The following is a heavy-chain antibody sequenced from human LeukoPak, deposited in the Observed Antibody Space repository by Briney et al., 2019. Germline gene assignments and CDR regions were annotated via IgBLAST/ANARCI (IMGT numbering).Heavy chain of an antibody. D-gene: IGHD3-16*01. CDR3: ARHQHQFGSSFDI. CDR1: GFTSSSYW. Sequence: PWGSLRLSCAASGFTSSSYWMSWVRQAPGKGLEWVANIRQDGSEKYYVDSVKGRFTISRDNAKNSLYLQMNSLRAEDTAVYYCARHQHQFGSSFDIWGQGTLVTVSS. CDR2: IRQDGSEK. V-gene: IGHV3-7*02. J-gene: IGHJ3*02.